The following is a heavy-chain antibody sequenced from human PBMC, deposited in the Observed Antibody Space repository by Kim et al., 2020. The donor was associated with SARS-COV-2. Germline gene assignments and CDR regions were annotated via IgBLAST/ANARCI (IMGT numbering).Heavy chain of an antibody. CDR3: ARDGDYDSSGYSDY. Sequence: ASSGKGRFTIARDNSKNTLYLQMGRLRAEDMAVYYCARDGDYDSSGYSDYWGQGTLVTVSS. D-gene: IGHD3-22*01. J-gene: IGHJ4*02. V-gene: IGHV3-64*01.